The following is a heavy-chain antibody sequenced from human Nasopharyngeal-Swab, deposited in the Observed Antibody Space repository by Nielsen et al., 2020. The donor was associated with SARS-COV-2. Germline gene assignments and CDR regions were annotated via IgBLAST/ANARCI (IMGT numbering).Heavy chain of an antibody. CDR3: AREPGGAAAGPLFDY. J-gene: IGHJ4*02. D-gene: IGHD6-13*01. V-gene: IGHV6-1*01. CDR2: TYYRSKWYN. Sequence: WIRQSPSRGLEWLGRTYYRSKWYNDYAVFVKSRITINPDTSKNQFSLQLNSVTPEDTAVYYCAREPGGAAAGPLFDYWGQGTLVTVSS.